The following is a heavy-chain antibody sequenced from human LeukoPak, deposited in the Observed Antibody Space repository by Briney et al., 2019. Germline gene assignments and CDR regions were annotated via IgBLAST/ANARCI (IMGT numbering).Heavy chain of an antibody. CDR3: AKRLPMIDY. J-gene: IGHJ4*02. Sequence: GGSLRPSCTASEFTFSHYGMSWVRQAPGKGLEFVSGVSNSGGTTYYADSVKGRFTISRDNSRNTLYLQMNSLRADDTAVYYCAKRLPMIDYWGQGTLVTVSS. CDR1: EFTFSHYG. CDR2: VSNSGGTT. V-gene: IGHV3-23*01. D-gene: IGHD3-22*01.